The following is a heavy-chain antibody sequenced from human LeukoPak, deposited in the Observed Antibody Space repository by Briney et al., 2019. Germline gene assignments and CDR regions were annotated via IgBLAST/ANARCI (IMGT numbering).Heavy chain of an antibody. D-gene: IGHD3-22*01. CDR2: IYYSGST. V-gene: IGHV4-59*11. CDR3: ARGLGY. Sequence: ASETLSLTCTVSGGSISSHYWSWIRQPPGKGLEWIGYIYYSGSTNYNPSLKSRVTISIDTSKNQFSLKLNSVTAADTAVYYCARGLGYWGQGTLVTVSS. J-gene: IGHJ4*02. CDR1: GGSISSHY.